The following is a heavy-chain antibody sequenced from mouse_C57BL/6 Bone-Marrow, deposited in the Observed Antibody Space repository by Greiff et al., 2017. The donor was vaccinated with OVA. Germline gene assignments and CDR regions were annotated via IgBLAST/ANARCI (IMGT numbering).Heavy chain of an antibody. Sequence: QVQLQQSGAELVRPGASVKLSCKASGYTFTDYYINWVKQRPGQGLEWIARIYPGSGNTYYNEKFKGKATLTAEKSSSTAYMQLSSLTSEDSAVYFCARGVGSSHYFDYWGQGTTLTVSS. CDR1: GYTFTDYY. CDR2: IYPGSGNT. J-gene: IGHJ2*01. V-gene: IGHV1-76*01. D-gene: IGHD1-1*01. CDR3: ARGVGSSHYFDY.